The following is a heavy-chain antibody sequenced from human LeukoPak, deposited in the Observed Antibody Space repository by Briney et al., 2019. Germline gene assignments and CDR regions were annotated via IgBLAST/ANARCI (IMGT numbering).Heavy chain of an antibody. J-gene: IGHJ3*02. CDR1: GGSVSSYY. CDR2: IYYSGST. V-gene: IGHV4-59*08. Sequence: SETLSPTCTVSGGSVSSYYWSWIRQPPGKGLEWIGYIYYSGSTNYNPSLKSRVTISVDTSKNQFSLKLSSVTAADTAVYYCSSWRHDAFDIWGQGTMVTVSS. CDR3: SSWRHDAFDI. D-gene: IGHD6-6*01.